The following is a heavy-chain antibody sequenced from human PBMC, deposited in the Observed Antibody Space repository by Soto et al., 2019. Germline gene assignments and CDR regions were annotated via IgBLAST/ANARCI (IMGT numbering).Heavy chain of an antibody. Sequence: GGSLRLSCEASGFTFSGYAMNWVRQAPGKGLEWISYISSSSRTIYYADAVKGRFAISRDNAKNSQYLQMNSLRVEDTAVYYCARAAQTRYCNGDYCYALDLWGQGTLVTVSS. J-gene: IGHJ5*02. D-gene: IGHD2-15*01. CDR2: ISSSSRTI. V-gene: IGHV3-48*01. CDR1: GFTFSGYA. CDR3: ARAAQTRYCNGDYCYALDL.